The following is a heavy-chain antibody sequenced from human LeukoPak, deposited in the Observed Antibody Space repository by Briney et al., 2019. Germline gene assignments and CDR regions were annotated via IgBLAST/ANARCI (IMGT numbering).Heavy chain of an antibody. J-gene: IGHJ3*02. Sequence: PSETLSLTCTLPGGSISTYYWTWIRQPPGKGLESIGYVFYTGSTNYNPSLKSRVTISVDTSKNQFSLKLNSVTAADTAIYYCARVAYSGYDSRGAFDIWGQGTMVTVSS. V-gene: IGHV4-59*01. CDR3: ARVAYSGYDSRGAFDI. CDR2: VFYTGST. CDR1: GGSISTYY. D-gene: IGHD5-12*01.